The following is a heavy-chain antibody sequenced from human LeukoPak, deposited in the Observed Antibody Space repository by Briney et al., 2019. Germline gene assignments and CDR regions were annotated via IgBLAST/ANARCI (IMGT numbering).Heavy chain of an antibody. CDR1: GYTFTGYY. J-gene: IGHJ5*02. CDR3: ARDHSSGWYGGRRCWFDP. CDR2: IIPIFGTA. D-gene: IGHD6-19*01. Sequence: SVKVSCKASGYTFTGYYMHWVRQAPGQGLEWMGRIIPIFGTANYAQKFQGRVTITTDESTSTAYMELSSLRSEDTAVYYCARDHSSGWYGGRRCWFDPWGQGTLVTVSS. V-gene: IGHV1-69*05.